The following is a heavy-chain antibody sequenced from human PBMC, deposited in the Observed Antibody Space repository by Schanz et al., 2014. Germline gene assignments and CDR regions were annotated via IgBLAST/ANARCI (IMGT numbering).Heavy chain of an antibody. Sequence: QVQLQESGPGLVKPSQTLSLTCSVSGGSISSGSYYWNWIRQPPGKGLEWIESIYYSGSTYYNPSLKSRVTTSVDTSKNQFPLKLSSVTAADTAVYYCARQFYDILTGYWFPYYFDYWGQGTLVTVSS. V-gene: IGHV4-39*01. CDR2: IYYSGST. J-gene: IGHJ4*02. CDR1: GGSISSGSYY. CDR3: ARQFYDILTGYWFPYYFDY. D-gene: IGHD3-9*01.